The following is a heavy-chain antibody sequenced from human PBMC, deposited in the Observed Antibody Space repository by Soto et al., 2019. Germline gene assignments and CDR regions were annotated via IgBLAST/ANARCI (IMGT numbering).Heavy chain of an antibody. CDR2: ISYDGSNK. Sequence: GGSLRLSCAASGFTFSSYGMHWVRQAPGKGLEWVAVISYDGSNKYYADSVKGRFTISRDNSKNTLYLQMNSLRAEDTAVYYCAKEYYYDSSGYCDYWGQGTLVPVSS. J-gene: IGHJ4*02. CDR1: GFTFSSYG. CDR3: AKEYYYDSSGYCDY. D-gene: IGHD3-22*01. V-gene: IGHV3-30*18.